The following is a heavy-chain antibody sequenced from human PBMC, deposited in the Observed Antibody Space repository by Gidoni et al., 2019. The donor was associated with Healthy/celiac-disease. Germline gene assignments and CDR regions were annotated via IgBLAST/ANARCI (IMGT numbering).Heavy chain of an antibody. J-gene: IGHJ6*02. CDR2: LIPILGIA. Sequence: QVQLVQSGAEVKKPGSSVTVPCKASGGTFRSYAIRWVRQAPWQGLEWMGRLIPILGIANYEQKLQGRVTITADKSTSTAYMELSSLRSEDTAVYYCAGSCRRGYSYGYSYYYYGMDVWGQGTTVTVSS. CDR1: GGTFRSYA. V-gene: IGHV1-69*04. CDR3: AGSCRRGYSYGYSYYYYGMDV. D-gene: IGHD5-18*01.